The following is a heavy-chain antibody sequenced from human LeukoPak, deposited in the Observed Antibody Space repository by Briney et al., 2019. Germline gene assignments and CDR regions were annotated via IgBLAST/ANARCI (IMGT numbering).Heavy chain of an antibody. CDR3: ASDQWELLSYYYGMDV. Sequence: PGGSLRLSCAASGFTFSSYGMHWVRQAPGKGLEWVAVISYDGSNKYYADSVKGRFTISRDNAKNSLYLQMNSLRAEDTAVYYCASDQWELLSYYYGMDVWGQGTTVTVSS. J-gene: IGHJ6*02. D-gene: IGHD1-26*01. CDR2: ISYDGSNK. CDR1: GFTFSSYG. V-gene: IGHV3-30*03.